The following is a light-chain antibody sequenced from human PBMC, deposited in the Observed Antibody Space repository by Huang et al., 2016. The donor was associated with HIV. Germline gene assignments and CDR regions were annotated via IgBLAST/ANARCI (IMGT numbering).Light chain of an antibody. Sequence: EILMTQSPATVSVSPGERAALSCRASQSIGNNLAWYQQRPGQTPRLLIYDVSIRATGVPARFRGSGSGTEFTLTVSDLQSEDFAFYYCQQYNDWPPYTFGQGTRLEI. CDR3: QQYNDWPPYT. CDR1: QSIGNN. J-gene: IGKJ2*01. CDR2: DVS. V-gene: IGKV3D-15*03.